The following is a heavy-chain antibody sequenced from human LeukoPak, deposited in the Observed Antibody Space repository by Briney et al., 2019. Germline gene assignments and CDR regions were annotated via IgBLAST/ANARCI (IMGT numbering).Heavy chain of an antibody. J-gene: IGHJ4*02. CDR2: ISYDGSNK. V-gene: IGHV3-30*04. D-gene: IGHD6-19*01. CDR3: ARGKRYSSGRGFDY. CDR1: GFTFSSYA. Sequence: GRSLRLSCAASGFTFSSYAMHWVRQAPGKGLEWVAVISYDGSNKYYADSVKGRFTISRDNSKNTLYLQMNSLRAEDTAVYYCARGKRYSSGRGFDYWGQGTLVTVSS.